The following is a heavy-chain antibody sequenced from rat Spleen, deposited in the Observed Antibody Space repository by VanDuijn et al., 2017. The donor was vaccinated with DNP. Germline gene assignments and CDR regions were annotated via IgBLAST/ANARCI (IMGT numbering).Heavy chain of an antibody. Sequence: VQLKESGPGLVQSSQTLSLTCTVSGFSLTSYGVSWVRQPPGKGLEWIAAISSGGSKYYNSTLKSRLSISRDTSKSQIFLKMNSLETESTAIYFCARSITGNHYWFFDFWGPGTMVTVSS. J-gene: IGHJ1*01. CDR3: ARSITGNHYWFFDF. V-gene: IGHV2S12*01. CDR1: GFSLTSYG. D-gene: IGHD5-1*01. CDR2: ISSGGSK.